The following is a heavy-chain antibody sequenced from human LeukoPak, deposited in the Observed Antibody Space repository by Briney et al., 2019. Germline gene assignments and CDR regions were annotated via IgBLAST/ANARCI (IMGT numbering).Heavy chain of an antibody. J-gene: IGHJ6*04. CDR3: AELGIAMIGGV. V-gene: IGHV3-48*03. CDR1: GFSFGSFE. Sequence: GGSLRLSCEASGFSFGSFEMNWVRQAPGKGLEWLSYISSTGSAIHYSDSVKGRFTISRDNAKNSLDLQMNSLRAEDTAVDYCAELGIAMIGGVWGKGTTVTISS. CDR2: ISSTGSAI. D-gene: IGHD3-10*02.